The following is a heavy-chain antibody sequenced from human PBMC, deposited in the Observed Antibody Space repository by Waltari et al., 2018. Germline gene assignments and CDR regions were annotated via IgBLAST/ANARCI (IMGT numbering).Heavy chain of an antibody. Sequence: EEHLVESGGGLVQPGDSLRLSCAASGFTFSSFWMNWVRQAPGRGPLWVSRISTDASDTTYADSVKGRFTISRDNARNTLYLQMNRLRAEDTAVYFCARVSRRTYRSPVPGRHYYYGRDVWGQGTTVTVSS. V-gene: IGHV3-74*03. D-gene: IGHD1-1*01. CDR3: ARVSRRTYRSPVPGRHYYYGRDV. J-gene: IGHJ6*02. CDR1: GFTFSSFW. CDR2: ISTDASDT.